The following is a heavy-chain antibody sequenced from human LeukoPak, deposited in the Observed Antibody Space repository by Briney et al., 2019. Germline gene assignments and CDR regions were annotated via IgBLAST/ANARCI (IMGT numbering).Heavy chain of an antibody. J-gene: IGHJ6*03. Sequence: VSVKVSCKASGYTFISYDINWVRQVTGQGLEWMGWMTPNSGNTGYAQKFQGRVTITRNTSISTAFMELSSLRSEDTAVYYCARRAVGNSYYYSMDVWGKGTTVTVSS. V-gene: IGHV1-8*01. CDR2: MTPNSGNT. CDR1: GYTFISYD. CDR3: ARRAVGNSYYYSMDV. D-gene: IGHD6-19*01.